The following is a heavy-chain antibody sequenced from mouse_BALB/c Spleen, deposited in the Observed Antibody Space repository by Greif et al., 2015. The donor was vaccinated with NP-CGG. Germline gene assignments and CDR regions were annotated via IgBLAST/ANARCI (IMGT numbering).Heavy chain of an antibody. CDR2: IYPGNVNT. Sequence: VKLVESGPELVKPGASVRISCKASGYTFTSYYIHWVKQRPGQGLEWIGWIYPGNVNTNYNEKFKGKATLTADKSSSTAYMQLSSLTSEDSAVYFCARDSEGFAYWGQGTLVTVSA. CDR3: ARDSEGFAY. V-gene: IGHV1S56*01. J-gene: IGHJ3*01. CDR1: GYTFTSYY.